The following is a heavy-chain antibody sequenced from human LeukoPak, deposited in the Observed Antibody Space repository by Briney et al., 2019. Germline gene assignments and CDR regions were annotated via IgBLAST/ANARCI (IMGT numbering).Heavy chain of an antibody. Sequence: SETLSLTCAVYGGSFSGYYWSWIRQPPGKGLEWIGEINHSGSTNYNPSLKSRVTISVDTSKNQFSLKLSSVTAADTAVYYCARRQGWLLLHRYFDYWGQGTLVTVSS. CDR2: INHSGST. V-gene: IGHV4-34*01. CDR1: GGSFSGYY. CDR3: ARRQGWLLLHRYFDY. J-gene: IGHJ4*02. D-gene: IGHD3-22*01.